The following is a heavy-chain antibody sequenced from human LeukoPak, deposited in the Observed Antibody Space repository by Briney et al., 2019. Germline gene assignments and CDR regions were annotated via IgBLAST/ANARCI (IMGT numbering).Heavy chain of an antibody. CDR1: GFTFSSYA. J-gene: IGHJ4*02. V-gene: IGHV3-74*01. Sequence: GGSLTLSCAGSGFTFSSYATSWVRQAPGKGLESVSRINTDGTVTTYADSVKGRFTVSRDNADNTMFLQMNSVRDEDTAVYYCATKQWLAPPPDSWGQGTPVTVSS. CDR2: INTDGTVT. D-gene: IGHD6-19*01. CDR3: ATKQWLAPPPDS.